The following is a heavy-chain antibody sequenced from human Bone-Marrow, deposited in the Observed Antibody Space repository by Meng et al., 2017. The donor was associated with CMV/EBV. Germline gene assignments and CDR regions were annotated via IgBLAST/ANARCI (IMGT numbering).Heavy chain of an antibody. J-gene: IGHJ4*02. CDR3: ARGRYTYFDY. D-gene: IGHD2-2*02. Sequence: SQTLSLTCAISGDSVSSNSAAWNWIRQSPSRGLEWLGRTYYRSKWYNDYAVSVKSRITINPDTSKNQFSLNLSTVTAADTAEYFCARGRYTYFDYWGQGTLVTVSS. V-gene: IGHV6-1*01. CDR1: GDSVSSNSAA. CDR2: TYYRSKWYN.